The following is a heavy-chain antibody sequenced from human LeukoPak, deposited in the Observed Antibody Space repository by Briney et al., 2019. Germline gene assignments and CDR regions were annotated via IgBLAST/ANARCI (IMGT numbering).Heavy chain of an antibody. Sequence: PSETLSLTCTVSGGSISTSSYYWGWVRQPPGKGLERIGNIFYSGSTYYSPSLKSRVTISLDTSKNQFSLKLSSVTAADTAVYYCARGEWGYYDSSGLFDYWGQGTLVTVSS. D-gene: IGHD3-22*01. CDR1: GGSISTSSYY. J-gene: IGHJ4*02. V-gene: IGHV4-39*07. CDR2: IFYSGST. CDR3: ARGEWGYYDSSGLFDY.